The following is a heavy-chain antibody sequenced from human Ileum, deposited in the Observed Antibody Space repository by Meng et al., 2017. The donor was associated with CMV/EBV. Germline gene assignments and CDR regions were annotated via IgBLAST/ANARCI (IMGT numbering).Heavy chain of an antibody. D-gene: IGHD1-26*01. CDR1: SGAFSDFF. J-gene: IGHJ4*02. Sequence: VHRHQWGSGLLKTSETLSLTCAVYSGAFSDFFWGWIRQATGKGLEWIGESSHSGNTKYNPSLKSRVTISVDASKNQFSLNMRSVTAADTAVYYCARGRDFWWEMDYTGQGTLVTVS. CDR3: ARGRDFWWEMDY. CDR2: SSHSGNT. V-gene: IGHV4-34*01.